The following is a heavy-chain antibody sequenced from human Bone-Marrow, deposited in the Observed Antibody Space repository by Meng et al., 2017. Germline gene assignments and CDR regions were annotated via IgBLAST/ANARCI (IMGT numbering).Heavy chain of an antibody. CDR3: ASLYGDSSVWYLDL. V-gene: IGHV4-31*03. CDR2: IYYSGST. J-gene: IGHJ2*01. CDR1: GGSISSGNHY. Sequence: QVQVQESGPGLVKPSQTLSLTGTVSGGSISSGNHYWSWIRQHPGKGLEYIGYIYYSGSTYYNPSLKSRVIISVDTSKNQFSLRLNSVTAADTAVYYCASLYGDSSVWYLDLWGRGTLVTVSS. D-gene: IGHD4-17*01.